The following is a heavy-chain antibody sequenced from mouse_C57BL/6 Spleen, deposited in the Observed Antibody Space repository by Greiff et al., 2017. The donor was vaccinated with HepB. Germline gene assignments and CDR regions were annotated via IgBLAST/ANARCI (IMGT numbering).Heavy chain of an antibody. V-gene: IGHV1-53*01. CDR2: INPSNGGT. CDR3: ARSSYGSSLRAMDY. D-gene: IGHD1-1*01. J-gene: IGHJ4*01. Sequence: VQLQQSGTELVKPGASVKLSCKASGYTFTSYWMHWVKQRPGQGLEWIGDINPSNGGTNYNEKFKSKATLTVDKSSSTAYMQLSSLTSEDSAVYYCARSSYGSSLRAMDYWGQGTSVTVSS. CDR1: GYTFTSYW.